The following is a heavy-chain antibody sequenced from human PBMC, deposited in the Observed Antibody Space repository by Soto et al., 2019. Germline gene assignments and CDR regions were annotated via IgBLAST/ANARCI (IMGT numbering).Heavy chain of an antibody. V-gene: IGHV4-59*08. CDR3: ARQRYGGHESPAY. J-gene: IGHJ4*02. D-gene: IGHD5-12*01. CDR1: GGSISSYY. Sequence: SETLSLTCTVSGGSISSYYWSWIRQPPGKGLEWIGYIYYSGSTNYNPSLKSRVTISVDTSKNQFSLKLSSVTAADTAVYYCARQRYGGHESPAYWGQGTLVTVSS. CDR2: IYYSGST.